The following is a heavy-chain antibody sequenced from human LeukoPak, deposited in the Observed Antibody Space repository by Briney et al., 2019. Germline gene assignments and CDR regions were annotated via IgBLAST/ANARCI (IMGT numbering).Heavy chain of an antibody. V-gene: IGHV4-61*02. CDR2: ISSSGST. CDR1: GDSISSGDYY. Sequence: PSQTLSLTCTVSGDSISSGDYYWSWIRQPAGKGLEWIGRISSSGSTNYNPSLKSRVTISVDTSKNQFSLKLSSVTAADTAVCYCARDPYYYESYFDYWGQGTLVTVSS. D-gene: IGHD3-22*01. CDR3: ARDPYYYESYFDY. J-gene: IGHJ4*02.